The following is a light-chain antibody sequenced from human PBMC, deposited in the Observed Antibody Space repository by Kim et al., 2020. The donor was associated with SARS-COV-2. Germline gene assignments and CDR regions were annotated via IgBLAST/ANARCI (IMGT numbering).Light chain of an antibody. CDR3: QHYSRFPYT. CDR1: ENIGTW. J-gene: IGKJ2*01. V-gene: IGKV1-5*03. Sequence: SASVGDRVTITCRASENIGTWLAWYQQKPGRAPSLLIYLASTLESGVPSRFSGTGSRTEFSLSITSLQPDDFATYYCQHYSRFPYTFGQGTKLEI. CDR2: LAS.